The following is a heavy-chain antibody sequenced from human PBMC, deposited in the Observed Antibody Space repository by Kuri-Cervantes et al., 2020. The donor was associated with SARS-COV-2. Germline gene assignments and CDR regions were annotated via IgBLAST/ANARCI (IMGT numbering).Heavy chain of an antibody. CDR1: GFAFSGCW. J-gene: IGHJ6*02. Sequence: GGSLRLSCAASGFAFSGCWMSWVRQAPGKGLEWLANIKPDGSVKSYVDSVKGRFTISRDNAKNSLYVQMDSLRAEDTAVYYCARDSSSSPYYYYGMDVWGQGTTVTVSS. CDR3: ARDSSSSPYYYYGMDV. D-gene: IGHD6-6*01. CDR2: IKPDGSVK. V-gene: IGHV3-7*01.